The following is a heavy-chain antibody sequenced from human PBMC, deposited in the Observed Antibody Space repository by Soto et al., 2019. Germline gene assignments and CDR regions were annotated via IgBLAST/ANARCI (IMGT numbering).Heavy chain of an antibody. Sequence: SETLSLTCTVSGDSFSSNSYSWGWIRQPPGKGLEWMGRIYYGGSTYYDPSLKSRLTMSVDTSKNQFYLKMSSVTAADTAVYYCAKSSYSSGWYGAFDIWGQGTMVSVSS. V-gene: IGHV4-39*01. CDR3: AKSSYSSGWYGAFDI. D-gene: IGHD6-19*01. CDR2: IYYGGST. J-gene: IGHJ3*02. CDR1: GDSFSSNSYS.